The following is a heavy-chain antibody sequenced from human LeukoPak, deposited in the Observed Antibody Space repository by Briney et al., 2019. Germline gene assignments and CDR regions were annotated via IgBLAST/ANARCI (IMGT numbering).Heavy chain of an antibody. CDR1: GYTFTSYS. CDR3: ARVTILVATGTDWFDP. D-gene: IGHD2-8*02. CDR2: ISAYNGNT. Sequence: ASVKVSCKASGYTFTSYSISWVRQAPGQGPEWMGWISAYNGNTNYAQKLQGRVTMTTDTSTSTAYMELRSLRSDDTAVYYCARVTILVATGTDWFDPWGRGTLVTVSS. V-gene: IGHV1-18*01. J-gene: IGHJ5*02.